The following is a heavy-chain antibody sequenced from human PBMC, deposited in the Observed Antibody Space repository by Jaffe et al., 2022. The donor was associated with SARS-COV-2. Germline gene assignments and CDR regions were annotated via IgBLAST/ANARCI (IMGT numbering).Heavy chain of an antibody. V-gene: IGHV4-59*01. Sequence: QVQLQESGPGLVKPSETLSLTCTVPGASISSYYWSWIRQPPGKGLEWIGNVYYSGSTNYNPSLKSRVTISVDTSKNQFSLRLSSVTSADTAVYYCARVKSGYPYYYGMDVWGQGTTVTVSS. J-gene: IGHJ6*02. CDR3: ARVKSGYPYYYGMDV. CDR2: VYYSGST. D-gene: IGHD3-3*01. CDR1: GASISSYY.